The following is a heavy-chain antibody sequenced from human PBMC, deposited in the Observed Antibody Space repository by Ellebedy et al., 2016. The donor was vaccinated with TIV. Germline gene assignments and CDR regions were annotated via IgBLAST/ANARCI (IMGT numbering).Heavy chain of an antibody. CDR3: ARGEYYDFWSGRLGGWFDP. CDR2: INAGNGNT. CDR1: GYTFTSYA. J-gene: IGHJ5*02. V-gene: IGHV1-3*01. Sequence: ASVKVSCKASGYTFTSYAMHWVRQAPGQRLEWMGWINAGNGNTKYSQKFQGRVTITRDTSASTAYMELSSLRSEDTAVYYCARGEYYDFWSGRLGGWFDPWGQGTLVTVSS. D-gene: IGHD3-3*01.